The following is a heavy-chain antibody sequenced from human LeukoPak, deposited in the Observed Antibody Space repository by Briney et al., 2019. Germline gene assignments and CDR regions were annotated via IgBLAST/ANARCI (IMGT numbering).Heavy chain of an antibody. CDR3: AREVSIVVGGYFDY. Sequence: SVKVSCKASGGTFSSYAISWVRQAPGQGLEWMGGIIPIFGTANYAQKFQGRVTITADESTSTAYMELSSLRSEDTAVYYCAREVSIVVGGYFDYWGQGTLVTVSS. V-gene: IGHV1-69*13. CDR2: IIPIFGTA. CDR1: GGTFSSYA. D-gene: IGHD2-2*01. J-gene: IGHJ4*02.